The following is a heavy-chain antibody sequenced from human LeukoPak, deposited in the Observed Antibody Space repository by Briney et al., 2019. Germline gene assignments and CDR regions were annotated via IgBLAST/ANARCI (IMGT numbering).Heavy chain of an antibody. V-gene: IGHV3-30-3*01. CDR2: VSYDGSNT. Sequence: PGRSLRLSCAASGFPFSSYALHWVRQAPGKGLEWLAVVSYDGSNTYYADSVKGRFTISRDNSKNTLYLQMNSLRAEDTAVYYCAKDPEYSSSYPYFDYWGQGTLVTVSS. D-gene: IGHD6-6*01. J-gene: IGHJ4*02. CDR3: AKDPEYSSSYPYFDY. CDR1: GFPFSSYA.